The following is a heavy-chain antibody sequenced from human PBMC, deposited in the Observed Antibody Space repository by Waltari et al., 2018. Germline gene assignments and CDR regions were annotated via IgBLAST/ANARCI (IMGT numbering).Heavy chain of an antibody. V-gene: IGHV1-69*02. D-gene: IGHD6-13*01. CDR1: GGTFSSYT. Sequence: QVQLVQSGAEVKKPGSSVKVSCKASGGTFSSYTISWVRKAPGQGLEWMGRIIPILGIANYAQKFQGRVTITADKSTSTAYMELSSLRSEDTAVYYCAKGAAGPLYYYGMDVWGQGTTVTVSS. J-gene: IGHJ6*02. CDR3: AKGAAGPLYYYGMDV. CDR2: IIPILGIA.